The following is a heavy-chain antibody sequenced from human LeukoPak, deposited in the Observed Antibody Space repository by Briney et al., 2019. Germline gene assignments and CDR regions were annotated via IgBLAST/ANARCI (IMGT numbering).Heavy chain of an antibody. V-gene: IGHV4-4*07. Sequence: SETLSLTCTVSGGSITSYYWSWIRQSAGKGLEWIGRFYTSGNTNYNPSLESRVTMSVDKPKNHFSLNLSSVTAADTAVYYCARGRSSTTFLRDAFDIWGQGTMVTVSS. CDR3: ARGRSSTTFLRDAFDI. CDR1: GGSITSYY. CDR2: FYTSGNT. J-gene: IGHJ3*02. D-gene: IGHD2-2*01.